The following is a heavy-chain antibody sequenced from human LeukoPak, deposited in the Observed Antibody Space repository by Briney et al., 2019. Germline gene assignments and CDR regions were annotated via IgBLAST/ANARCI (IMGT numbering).Heavy chain of an antibody. V-gene: IGHV3-43D*03. J-gene: IGHJ6*03. CDR3: AKVRGSGRNYMDV. Sequence: PGGSLRLSCAASGFTFDDYAMHWVRQAPGKGLEWVSLISWDGGSTYYADSVKGRFTISRDNSKNSLYLQMNSLRAEDTALYYCAKVRGSGRNYMDVWGKGTTVTVSS. D-gene: IGHD3-10*01. CDR2: ISWDGGST. CDR1: GFTFDDYA.